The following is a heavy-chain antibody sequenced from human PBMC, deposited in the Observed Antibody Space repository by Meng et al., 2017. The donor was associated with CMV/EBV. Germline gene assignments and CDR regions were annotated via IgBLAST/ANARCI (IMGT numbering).Heavy chain of an antibody. D-gene: IGHD6-6*01. J-gene: IGHJ6*02. CDR2: IRYDGSNK. CDR3: ATWPYSSSYYYYGMDV. Sequence: GGSLRLSCAASGFTFSSYGMHWVRQAPGKGLEWVAFIRYDGSNKYYADSVKGRFTTSRDNSKNTLYLQMNSLRAEDTAVYYCATWPYSSSYYYYGMDVWGQGTTVTVSS. V-gene: IGHV3-30*02. CDR1: GFTFSSYG.